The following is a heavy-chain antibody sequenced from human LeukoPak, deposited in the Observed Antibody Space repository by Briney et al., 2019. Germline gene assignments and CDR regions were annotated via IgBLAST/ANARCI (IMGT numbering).Heavy chain of an antibody. V-gene: IGHV3-23*01. CDR3: APQGRRDLLISADF. Sequence: GGSLRLSCAASGFTFDDYAMHWVRQAPGKELEWVSAISGSGGSTYYADSVKGRFTISRDNSKNTLYLQMNSLRAEDTALYYCAPQGRRDLLISADFWGQGTLVTVSS. CDR2: ISGSGGST. CDR1: GFTFDDYA. J-gene: IGHJ4*02. D-gene: IGHD1-26*01.